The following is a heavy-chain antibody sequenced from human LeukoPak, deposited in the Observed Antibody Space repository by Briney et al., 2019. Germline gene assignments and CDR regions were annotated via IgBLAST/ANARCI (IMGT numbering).Heavy chain of an antibody. V-gene: IGHV1-2*02. J-gene: IGHJ5*02. Sequence: HGESLKISCQGSGYTFTSYWIGWVRQMPGKGLEWMGWINPKSGGTKYAQKFQDTVTMTRDTSVNTAYLEVSSLRSDDTAVYYCARAGISASGEFDPWGQGTLVTVSS. CDR1: GYTFTSYW. CDR3: ARAGISASGEFDP. CDR2: INPKSGGT. D-gene: IGHD1-20*01.